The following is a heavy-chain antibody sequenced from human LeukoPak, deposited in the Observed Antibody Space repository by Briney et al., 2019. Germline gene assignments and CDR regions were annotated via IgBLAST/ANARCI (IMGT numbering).Heavy chain of an antibody. D-gene: IGHD3-22*01. CDR1: GFTVSSNF. J-gene: IGHJ4*02. CDR2: ISSSSSTI. Sequence: GGSLRLSCAASGFTVSSNFMSWVRQAPGKGLEWVSYISSSSSTIYYADSVKGRFTISRDNAKNSLYLQMNSLRAEDTAVYYCARDAPYYYDSSGLDYWGQGALVTVSS. V-gene: IGHV3-48*01. CDR3: ARDAPYYYDSSGLDY.